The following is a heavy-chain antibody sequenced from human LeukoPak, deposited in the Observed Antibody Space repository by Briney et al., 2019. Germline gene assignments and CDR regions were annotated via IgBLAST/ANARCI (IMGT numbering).Heavy chain of an antibody. D-gene: IGHD6-19*01. CDR3: AGMYSSGWYSAFDI. CDR2: IYYSGST. J-gene: IGHJ3*02. V-gene: IGHV4-39*01. Sequence: SETLSLTCTVSGGSISSSSYYWGWIRQPPGKGLEWIGSIYYSGSTYYNPSLKSRVTISVDTSKNQFSLKLSSVTAADTAVYYCAGMYSSGWYSAFDIWGQGTMVTVS. CDR1: GGSISSSSYY.